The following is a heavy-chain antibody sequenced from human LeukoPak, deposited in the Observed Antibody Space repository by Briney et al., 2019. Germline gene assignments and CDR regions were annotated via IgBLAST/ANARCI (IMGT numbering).Heavy chain of an antibody. D-gene: IGHD1-26*01. V-gene: IGHV3-23*01. CDR2: ISGSGGST. CDR3: AKDPQYSGSYLDYFDY. J-gene: IGHJ4*02. CDR1: GFTFSSYA. Sequence: GGSLRLSCAASGFTFSSYAMSWVRQAPGKGLEWVSAISGSGGSTYYADSVKGRFTISRDNSMNTLYLQMNSLRAEDTAVYYCAKDPQYSGSYLDYFDYWGQGTLVTVSS.